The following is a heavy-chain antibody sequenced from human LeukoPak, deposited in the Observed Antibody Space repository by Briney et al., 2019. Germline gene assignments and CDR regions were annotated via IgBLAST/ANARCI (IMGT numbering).Heavy chain of an antibody. D-gene: IGHD2-2*01. CDR3: ARGGGYCSSCYGIDY. V-gene: IGHV3-64*01. CDR2: ISSNGGST. Sequence: GGSLRLSCAASGFTFSSYLMHWVRQAPGKGLEYVSAISSNGGSTYYANSVKGRFTISRDNSKNTLYLQMGSLRAEDMAIYYCARGGGYCSSCYGIDYWGQGTLVTVSS. J-gene: IGHJ4*02. CDR1: GFTFSSYL.